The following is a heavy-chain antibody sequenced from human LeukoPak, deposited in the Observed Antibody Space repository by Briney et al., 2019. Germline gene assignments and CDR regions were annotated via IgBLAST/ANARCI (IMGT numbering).Heavy chain of an antibody. CDR2: VSVYHGTT. CDR1: GYNLTTYS. CDR3: ARVTSLTTLTAFDI. V-gene: IGHV1-18*01. J-gene: IGHJ3*02. Sequence: ASVKVSCKASGYNLTTYSVNWVRQAPGQGLEWMGWVSVYHGTTNYARKVQGRVTMTTDTSTNTAYLVLRSLRSDDTAVYYCARVTSLTTLTAFDIWGQGTMVTVSS. D-gene: IGHD4-11*01.